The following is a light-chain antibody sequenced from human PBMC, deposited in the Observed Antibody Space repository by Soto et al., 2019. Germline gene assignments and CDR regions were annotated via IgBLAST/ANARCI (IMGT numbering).Light chain of an antibody. CDR2: AAS. J-gene: IGKJ1*01. CDR3: HQHGGSPET. V-gene: IGKV3-20*01. Sequence: EIVLTQSPATLSLSPGERATLSCRASQSVSSSYLAWYQQKPGQAPRLLIYAASARATGIPARFSGSGSGTEFILTISGLEPEDSGIYHCHQHGGSPETFGQGTKVDIK. CDR1: QSVSSSY.